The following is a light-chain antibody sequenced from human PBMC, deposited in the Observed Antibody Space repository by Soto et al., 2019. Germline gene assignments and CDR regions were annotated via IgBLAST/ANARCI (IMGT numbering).Light chain of an antibody. CDR3: QQYGSSTYT. CDR1: QSVTSSH. J-gene: IGKJ2*01. Sequence: EIVLTQSPGSLSLSPRERATLSCRASQSVTSSHLAWYQQKPGQAPRLLIYGASRRATGIPDRFSGSGSGTDFTLTISGLEPEDSGMYYCQQYGSSTYTFGQGTKVEIK. CDR2: GAS. V-gene: IGKV3-20*01.